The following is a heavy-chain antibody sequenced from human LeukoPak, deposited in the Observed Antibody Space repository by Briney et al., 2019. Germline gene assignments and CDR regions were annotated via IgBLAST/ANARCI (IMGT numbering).Heavy chain of an antibody. V-gene: IGHV1-18*01. J-gene: IGHJ5*02. Sequence: ASVKVSCKASSYTFTNYAFTWVRQAPGQGLEWMGWISAYNGNTNYAQKLQGRVTMTTDTSTSTAYMELSSLRSEDTAVYYCARGEGTMIVVVTYNWFDPWGQGTLVTVSS. CDR2: ISAYNGNT. CDR3: ARGEGTMIVVVTYNWFDP. CDR1: SYTFTNYA. D-gene: IGHD3-22*01.